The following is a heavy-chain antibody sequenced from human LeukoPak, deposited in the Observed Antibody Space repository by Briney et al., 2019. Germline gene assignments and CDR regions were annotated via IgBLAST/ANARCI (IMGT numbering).Heavy chain of an antibody. D-gene: IGHD4-17*01. J-gene: IGHJ6*03. CDR3: ARELRDYYYYMDV. Sequence: ASVKVSCKASGYTFTSYGISWVRQAPGQGLEWMGGIIPIFGTANYAQKFQGRVTITADESTSTAYMELSSLRSEDTAVYYCARELRDYYYYMDVWGKGTTVTVSS. CDR1: GYTFTSYG. V-gene: IGHV1-69*13. CDR2: IIPIFGTA.